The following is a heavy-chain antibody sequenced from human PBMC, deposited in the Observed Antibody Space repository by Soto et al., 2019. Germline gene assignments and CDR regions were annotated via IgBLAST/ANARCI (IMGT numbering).Heavy chain of an antibody. Sequence: PGGSLILSCAASGFTFSSYAMSWVRQAPGKGLEWVSAISGSGGSTYYADSVKGRFTISRDNSKNTLYLQMNSLRAEDTAVYYCAKDVQPRYSSSSGGYYFDYWGQGTLVTVSS. V-gene: IGHV3-23*01. CDR2: ISGSGGST. CDR3: AKDVQPRYSSSSGGYYFDY. CDR1: GFTFSSYA. D-gene: IGHD6-6*01. J-gene: IGHJ4*02.